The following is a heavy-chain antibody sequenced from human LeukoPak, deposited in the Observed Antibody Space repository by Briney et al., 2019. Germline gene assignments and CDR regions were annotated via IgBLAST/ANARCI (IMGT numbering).Heavy chain of an antibody. CDR2: ISDSGGDT. V-gene: IGHV3-23*01. Sequence: GGSPRLSCAASGFTFSNYGMNWVRQALGKGLEWVSSISDSGGDTYYAESVKGRFTVSRDNSKNTLYLQLNSLRAADTAVYYCVKRAPYDSPAAYLDHWGQGTLVTVSS. J-gene: IGHJ4*02. CDR1: GFTFSNYG. CDR3: VKRAPYDSPAAYLDH. D-gene: IGHD3-22*01.